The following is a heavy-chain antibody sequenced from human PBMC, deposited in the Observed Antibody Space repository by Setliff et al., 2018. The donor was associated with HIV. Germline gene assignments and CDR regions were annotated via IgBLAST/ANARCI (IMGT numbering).Heavy chain of an antibody. Sequence: PSETLSLTCAVYGESFSGYYWSWIRQPPGKGLEWIGYIYYSGSTYYNPSLKSRVTMSVDTSKRQFSLKLASVTAADTAVYYCAREDSSYHYFDYWGQGMLVTVSS. D-gene: IGHD6-6*01. CDR3: AREDSSYHYFDY. CDR2: IYYSGST. J-gene: IGHJ4*02. CDR1: GESFSGYY. V-gene: IGHV4-59*12.